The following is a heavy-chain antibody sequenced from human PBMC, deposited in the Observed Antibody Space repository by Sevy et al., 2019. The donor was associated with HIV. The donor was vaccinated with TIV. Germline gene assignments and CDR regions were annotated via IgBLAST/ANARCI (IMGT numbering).Heavy chain of an antibody. V-gene: IGHV4-34*01. Sequence: SETLSLTCAVYGGSFSGYYWSWIRQPPGKGLEWIGEINHSGSTNYNPSLKSRVTISVDTSKNQFSLKLSSVTAADTAVNYCARDLNSYGYRRVDYWGQGTLVTVSS. CDR3: ARDLNSYGYRRVDY. CDR1: GGSFSGYY. D-gene: IGHD5-18*01. J-gene: IGHJ4*02. CDR2: INHSGST.